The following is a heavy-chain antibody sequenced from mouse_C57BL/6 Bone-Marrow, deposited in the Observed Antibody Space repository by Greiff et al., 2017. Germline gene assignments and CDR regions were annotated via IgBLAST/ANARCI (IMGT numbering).Heavy chain of an antibody. D-gene: IGHD2-2*01. J-gene: IGHJ4*01. CDR1: GFTFSSYA. V-gene: IGHV5-4*01. CDR3: AREGAMVTTGAMDY. Sequence: EVKVVESGGGLVKPGGSLKLSCAASGFTFSSYAMSWVRQTPEKRLEWVATISDGGSYTYYPDNVKGRFTISRDNAKNNLYLQMSHLKSEDTAMYYCAREGAMVTTGAMDYWGQGTSVTVSS. CDR2: ISDGGSYT.